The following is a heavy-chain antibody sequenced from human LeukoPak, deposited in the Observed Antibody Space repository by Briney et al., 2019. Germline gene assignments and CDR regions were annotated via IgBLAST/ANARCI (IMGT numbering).Heavy chain of an antibody. CDR2: MNPNSGNT. CDR1: GYTFTSYD. CDR3: ARASGDFWSGYYDY. V-gene: IGHV1-8*01. D-gene: IGHD3-3*01. Sequence: ASVKVSCKASGYTFTSYDINWVRQATGQGLEWMGWMNPNSGNTGYAQKFQGRVTMTRNTSISTAYMELSSLRSEDTAVYYCARASGDFWSGYYDYWGQRTLVTVSS. J-gene: IGHJ4*02.